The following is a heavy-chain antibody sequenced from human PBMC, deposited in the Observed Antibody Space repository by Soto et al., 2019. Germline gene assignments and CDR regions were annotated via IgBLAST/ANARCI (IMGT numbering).Heavy chain of an antibody. CDR3: AKNYYDSSSYLPGAFWYGMDV. CDR1: GFTFNTYA. J-gene: IGHJ6*02. V-gene: IGHV3-23*01. D-gene: IGHD3-22*01. CDR2: NTDSGGSN. Sequence: PGGSLRLSCAASGFTFNTYAMTWVRQATGKGLEWVASNTDSGGSNYYADCVKGVLTISRDNSKSTLYLQMNNLRDEDTAVYYCAKNYYDSSSYLPGAFWYGMDVWGQGTTVTVSS.